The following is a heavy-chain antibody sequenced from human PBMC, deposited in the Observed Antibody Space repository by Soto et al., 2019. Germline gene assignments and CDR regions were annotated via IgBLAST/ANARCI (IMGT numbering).Heavy chain of an antibody. V-gene: IGHV4-39*01. D-gene: IGHD2-15*01. CDR2: FYYSGST. Sequence: SETLSLTCTVSGGSISSSSYYWAWIRQSPGKGLEWIGSFYYSGSTYYNPSLKSRVTISADTSKNQFSLKLSSVTAADTAVYYCAGLGRSGRPYNYYGMDVWGQGTTVTVSS. CDR1: GGSISSSSYY. J-gene: IGHJ6*02. CDR3: AGLGRSGRPYNYYGMDV.